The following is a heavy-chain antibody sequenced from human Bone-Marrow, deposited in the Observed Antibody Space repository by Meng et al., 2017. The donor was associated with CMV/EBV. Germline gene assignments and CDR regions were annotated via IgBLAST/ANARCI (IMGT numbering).Heavy chain of an antibody. CDR1: GGSISSYY. Sequence: SETLSLTCTVSGGSISSYYWSWIRQPPGKGLEWIGYIYYSGSTNYNPSLKSRVTISVDTSKNQFSLKLSSVTAADTAVYYCARAGPKYYGAYYYYGMDVWGQGHTVTFYS. V-gene: IGHV4-59*01. CDR2: IYYSGST. J-gene: IGHJ6*01. D-gene: IGHD3-3*01. CDR3: ARAGPKYYGAYYYYGMDV.